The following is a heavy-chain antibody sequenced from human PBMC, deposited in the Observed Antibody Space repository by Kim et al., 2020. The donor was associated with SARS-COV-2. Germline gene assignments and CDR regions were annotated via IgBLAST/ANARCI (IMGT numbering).Heavy chain of an antibody. Sequence: GGSTTYGPKFQGRVTMTRDTSTSTVYMELSSLRFEDTGVYYCARTRGMDVWGQGTTVTVSS. CDR2: GGST. CDR3: ARTRGMDV. V-gene: IGHV1-46*03. J-gene: IGHJ6*02.